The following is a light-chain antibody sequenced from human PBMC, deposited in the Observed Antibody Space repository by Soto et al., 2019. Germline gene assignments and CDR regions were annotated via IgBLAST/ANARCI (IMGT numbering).Light chain of an antibody. V-gene: IGKV3-20*01. J-gene: IGKJ5*01. CDR1: QSVSSSY. CDR2: VAS. Sequence: EIVLTQSPGTLSLSPGERVTLSCRASQSVSSSYLAWYQQKPGRAPRLLIYVASGRATGIPDRFSGSRSWTEYTLTISRLEHEDYVVYYCQQYGSSPPVTFGQGTRLEIK. CDR3: QQYGSSPPVT.